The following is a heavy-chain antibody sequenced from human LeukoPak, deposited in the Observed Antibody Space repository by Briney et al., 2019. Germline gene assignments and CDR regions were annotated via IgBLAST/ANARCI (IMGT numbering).Heavy chain of an antibody. V-gene: IGHV3-30-3*01. D-gene: IGHD3-10*01. CDR3: ARDRSGAFDI. J-gene: IGHJ3*02. CDR1: GFTFGSYA. Sequence: GGSLRLSCAASGFTFGSYAMHWVRQAPGKGLEWVAVISYDGSNKYYADSVKGRFTISRDNSKNTLYLQMNSLRAEDTAVYYCARDRSGAFDIWGQGTMVTVSS. CDR2: ISYDGSNK.